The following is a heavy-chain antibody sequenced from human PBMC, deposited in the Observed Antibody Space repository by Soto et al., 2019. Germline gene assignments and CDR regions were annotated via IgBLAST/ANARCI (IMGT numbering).Heavy chain of an antibody. Sequence: SETLSLTCTVSGGSISSYYWSWIRQPPGKGLEWIGYIYYSGSTNYNPSLKSRVTISVDTSKNQFSLKLSSVTAADTAVYYCASGYSSSGGAFDYWGQGTLVTVSS. J-gene: IGHJ4*02. D-gene: IGHD6-6*01. CDR3: ASGYSSSGGAFDY. V-gene: IGHV4-59*01. CDR2: IYYSGST. CDR1: GGSISSYY.